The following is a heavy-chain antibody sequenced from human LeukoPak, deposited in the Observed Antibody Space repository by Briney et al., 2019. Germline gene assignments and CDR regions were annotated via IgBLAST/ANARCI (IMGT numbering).Heavy chain of an antibody. CDR1: GGSISSYSYY. J-gene: IGHJ4*02. V-gene: IGHV4-39*07. D-gene: IGHD1-26*01. CDR2: IYYSGST. Sequence: PSETLSLTCTVSGGSISSYSYYWGWIRQPPGKGLEWIGSIYYSGSTYYNPSLKSRVTISIDASKNQFSLRLSSVTAADTAVYYCTRGGELMNFWGQGTLVTVSS. CDR3: TRGGELMNF.